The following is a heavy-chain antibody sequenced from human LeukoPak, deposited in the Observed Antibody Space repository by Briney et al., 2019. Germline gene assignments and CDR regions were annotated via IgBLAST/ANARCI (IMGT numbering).Heavy chain of an antibody. CDR2: IYHSGTT. Sequence: SETLSLTCAVSGGSIVSSSYNWGWIRQPPGKGLEWIGTIYHSGTTYYNPSLKSRVTISVDTSKNQFFLKLSSVTAADTAVYYCARLPTGYPNWFDPWGQGSLVTVSS. CDR3: ARLPTGYPNWFDP. V-gene: IGHV4-39*01. CDR1: GGSIVSSSYN. J-gene: IGHJ5*02. D-gene: IGHD3-9*01.